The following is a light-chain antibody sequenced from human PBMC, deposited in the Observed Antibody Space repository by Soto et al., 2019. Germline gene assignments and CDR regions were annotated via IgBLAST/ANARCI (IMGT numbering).Light chain of an antibody. J-gene: IGKJ1*01. V-gene: IGKV1-9*01. CDR3: QQINSYPRT. Sequence: QLTQSPSSLSSSVGDRVTLTCRASQGISSYLAWYQQKPGKAPKLLIYAASTLQSGVPSRFSGSGSGTDFTLTISSLQPEDFATYYCQQINSYPRTFGQGTKVDIK. CDR2: AAS. CDR1: QGISSY.